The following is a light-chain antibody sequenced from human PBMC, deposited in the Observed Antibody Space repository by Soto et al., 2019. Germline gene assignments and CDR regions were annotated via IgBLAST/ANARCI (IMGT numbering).Light chain of an antibody. CDR1: QSISSW. V-gene: IGKV1-5*03. J-gene: IGKJ4*01. CDR2: KAS. Sequence: DIQMTQSPSTLSASVGDRVTITCRASQSISSWLAWYQQKPGKAPKLLIYKASSLGSGVPSRFSGSGSGTEFTLTISSLQPDDFATYYCQQYDNFSPLTFGGGPRWIS. CDR3: QQYDNFSPLT.